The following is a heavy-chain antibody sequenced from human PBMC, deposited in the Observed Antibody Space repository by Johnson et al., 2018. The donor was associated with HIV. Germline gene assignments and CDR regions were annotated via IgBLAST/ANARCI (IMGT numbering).Heavy chain of an antibody. D-gene: IGHD6-6*01. CDR2: IWYDGSNK. CDR3: AKVLYSSSSDAFDI. V-gene: IGHV3-33*06. J-gene: IGHJ3*02. Sequence: QVQLVESGGGVVQPGRSLRLSCAASGFTFSSYGMHWVRQAPGKGLEWVAVIWYDGSNKYYADSVKGRFTISRDNSKNTLYLQRNSLRAEDTAVYYCAKVLYSSSSDAFDIWGQGTMVTVSS. CDR1: GFTFSSYG.